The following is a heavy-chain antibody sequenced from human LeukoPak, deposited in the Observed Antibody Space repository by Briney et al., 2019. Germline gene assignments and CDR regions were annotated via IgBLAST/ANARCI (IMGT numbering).Heavy chain of an antibody. CDR2: ISESGDKT. CDR3: AKGDDGDWSAFDF. CDR1: GFTFNKYA. Sequence: GGSLRLSCVVSGFTFNKYAMSWVRQAPGKGLEWVSVISESGDKTLYAGSVRGRFIISRDNSKNTLSLQMNSLRAEDTALYYRAKGDDGDWSAFDFWGQGTMVTVSP. J-gene: IGHJ3*01. V-gene: IGHV3-23*01. D-gene: IGHD2-21*02.